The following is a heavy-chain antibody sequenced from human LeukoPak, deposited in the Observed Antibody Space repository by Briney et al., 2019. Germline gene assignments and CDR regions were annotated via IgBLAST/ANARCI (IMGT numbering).Heavy chain of an antibody. V-gene: IGHV3-23*01. D-gene: IGHD1-26*01. CDR3: AKLLDHSRGFYYNAMDV. Sequence: GGSLRLSRAASGFTFSTYAMSWVRQPPGKGLEWVSTMSAGDASTYYADSVQGRFTISRDNSKNTLSLQMNTLRAEDTAVYYCAKLLDHSRGFYYNAMDVWGRGTAVTVSS. CDR2: MSAGDAST. J-gene: IGHJ6*02. CDR1: GFTFSTYA.